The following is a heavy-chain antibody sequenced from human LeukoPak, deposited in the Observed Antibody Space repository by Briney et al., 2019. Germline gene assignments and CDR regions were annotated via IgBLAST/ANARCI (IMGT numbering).Heavy chain of an antibody. Sequence: SETLSLTCTVSGGSISTFYWSWIRQPPGKGLEWIGNIGYSGSTNYNPSLKSRVITSVDTANNQFSLKLSSVTAADTAVYYCGRGGRGYSYEIDYWGQGALVTVSS. J-gene: IGHJ4*02. D-gene: IGHD5-18*01. CDR3: GRGGRGYSYEIDY. CDR2: IGYSGST. CDR1: GGSISTFY. V-gene: IGHV4-59*01.